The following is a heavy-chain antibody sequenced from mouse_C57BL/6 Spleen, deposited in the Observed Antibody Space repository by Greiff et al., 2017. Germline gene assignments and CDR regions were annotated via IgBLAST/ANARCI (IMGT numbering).Heavy chain of an antibody. CDR1: GFSLTSYG. CDR3: ARTSGYGSSYGYFEV. Sequence: VQLQQSGPGLVQPSQSLSITCTVSGFSLTSYGVHWVRQSPGKGLEWLGVIWSGGSTDYNAAFISRRSISTDNSRSHVFFKMNSLQADYTAIYYCARTSGYGSSYGYFEVWGTGTTVTVSS. J-gene: IGHJ1*03. CDR2: IWSGGST. D-gene: IGHD1-1*01. V-gene: IGHV2-2*01.